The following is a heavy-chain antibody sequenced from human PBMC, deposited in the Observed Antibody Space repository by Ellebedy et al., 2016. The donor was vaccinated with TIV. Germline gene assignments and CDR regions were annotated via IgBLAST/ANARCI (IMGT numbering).Heavy chain of an antibody. CDR2: INSDGSST. Sequence: PGGSLRLSCAASGFPFSGYWIHWVRQAPGKGLVWVSHINSDGSSTYYADSVKGRFTISRDNAKNTLYLQMNSLRAKDTAVYYCVRLWGTRVTTFAYDIWGQGTMVTVSS. J-gene: IGHJ3*02. V-gene: IGHV3-74*01. CDR3: VRLWGTRVTTFAYDI. CDR1: GFPFSGYW. D-gene: IGHD4-17*01.